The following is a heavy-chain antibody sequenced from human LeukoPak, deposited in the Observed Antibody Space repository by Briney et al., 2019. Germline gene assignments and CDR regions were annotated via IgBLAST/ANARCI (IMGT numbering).Heavy chain of an antibody. CDR1: GFTFSSYA. D-gene: IGHD3-22*01. V-gene: IGHV3-30*04. J-gene: IGHJ3*02. Sequence: GGSLRLSCAASGFTFSSYAMHWVRQAPGKGLEWVAVISYDGSNKYYADSVKGRFTISRDNAKNSLYLQMNSLRAEDTAVYYCARDRDPGYNDSSGYRRVNAFDIWGQGTMVTVSS. CDR3: ARDRDPGYNDSSGYRRVNAFDI. CDR2: ISYDGSNK.